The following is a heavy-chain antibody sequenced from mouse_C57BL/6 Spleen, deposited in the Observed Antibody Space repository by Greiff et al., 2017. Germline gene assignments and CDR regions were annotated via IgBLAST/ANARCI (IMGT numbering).Heavy chain of an antibody. CDR1: GFSLSTFGMG. Sequence: QVTLKVSGPGILQPSQTLSLTCSFSGFSLSTFGMGVGWIRQPSGKGLEWLAHSWWDDDKYYNPALKSRLTISKDTSKNQVFLKIANVDTADTATYYCARIDYYGSSYPAYWGQGTLVTVSA. CDR2: SWWDDDK. CDR3: ARIDYYGSSYPAY. D-gene: IGHD1-1*01. J-gene: IGHJ3*01. V-gene: IGHV8-8*01.